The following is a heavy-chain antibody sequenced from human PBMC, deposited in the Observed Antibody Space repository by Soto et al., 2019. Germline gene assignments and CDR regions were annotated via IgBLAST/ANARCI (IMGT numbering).Heavy chain of an antibody. V-gene: IGHV3-30*18. CDR3: AKEEIDY. CDR1: GFTFSSYG. Sequence: QVQLVESGGGVVQPGRSLRLSCAASGFTFSSYGMHWVRQAPGKGLEWVAGISYDGSNKYYADSVKGRFTISRDNSKNTRYLQMNSLRAEATALYYCAKEEIDYWGQGTLVTVSS. CDR2: ISYDGSNK. J-gene: IGHJ4*02.